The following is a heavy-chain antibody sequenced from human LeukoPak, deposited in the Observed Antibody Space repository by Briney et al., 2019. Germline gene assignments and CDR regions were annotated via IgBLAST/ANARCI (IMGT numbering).Heavy chain of an antibody. V-gene: IGHV3-30*04. CDR2: ISYDGSNK. CDR3: ARNILFRAFDI. CDR1: GFTFSSYA. Sequence: GGSLRLSCAASGFTFSSYAMHWVRQAPGKGLEWVAVISYDGSNKYHADSVKGRFTISRDNSKNTLYLQMNSLRAEDTAVYYCARNILFRAFDIWGQGTMVTVSS. D-gene: IGHD3-3*02. J-gene: IGHJ3*02.